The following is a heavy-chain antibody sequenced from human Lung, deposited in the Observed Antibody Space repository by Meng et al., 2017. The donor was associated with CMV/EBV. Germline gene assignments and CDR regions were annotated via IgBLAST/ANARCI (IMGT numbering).Heavy chain of an antibody. CDR2: IRTKTNNYAT. CDR3: TTQTYYYYSDGVYHWYDP. V-gene: IGHV3-73*01. CDR1: GFTFSGSA. J-gene: IGHJ5*02. D-gene: IGHD3-10*01. Sequence: GGSXRLXXAASGFTFSGSAMHWVRQASGKGLEWVGRIRTKTNNYATSYAASVKGRFTISRDDSENTAHLQMNSVKTEDTAVYYCTTQTYYYYSDGVYHWYDPWCQGTXVTVSS.